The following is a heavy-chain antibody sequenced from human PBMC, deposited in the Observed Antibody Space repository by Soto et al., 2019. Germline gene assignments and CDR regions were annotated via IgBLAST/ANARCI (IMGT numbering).Heavy chain of an antibody. D-gene: IGHD3-22*01. CDR3: ARDPDHYDSSGYYSPLDY. V-gene: IGHV3-15*07. CDR1: GFTFSNAW. CDR2: IKSKTDGGTT. J-gene: IGHJ4*02. Sequence: PGGSLRLSCAASGFTFSNAWMNWVRQAPGKGLEWVGRIKSKTDGGTTDYAAPVKGRFTISRDDSKNTLYLQMNSLRAEDTAVYYCARDPDHYDSSGYYSPLDYWGQGTLVTVSS.